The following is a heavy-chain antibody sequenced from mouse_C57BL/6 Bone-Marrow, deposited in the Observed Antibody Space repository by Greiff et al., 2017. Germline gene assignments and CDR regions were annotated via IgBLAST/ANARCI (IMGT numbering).Heavy chain of an antibody. V-gene: IGHV1-55*01. CDR3: ARSGYYGYDGAY. CDR1: GYTFTSYW. J-gene: IGHJ3*01. D-gene: IGHD2-2*01. Sequence: QVQLQQPGAELVKPGASVKMSCKASGYTFTSYWITWVKQRPGQGLEWIGDIYPGSGSTNYNEKFKRKATLTVDTSSSTAYMQLSSLTSEDSAVYYCARSGYYGYDGAYWGQGTLVTVSA. CDR2: IYPGSGST.